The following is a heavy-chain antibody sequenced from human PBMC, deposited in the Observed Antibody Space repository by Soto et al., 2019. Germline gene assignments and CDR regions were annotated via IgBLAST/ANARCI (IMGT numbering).Heavy chain of an antibody. Sequence: SVKVSCKASGGTFSSYTISWVRQAPGQGLEWMGRIIPILGIANYAQKFQGRVTITADKSTSTAYMELSSLRSEDTAVYYCARELAAARSDHDAFDIWGQGTMVTVSS. CDR3: ARELAAARSDHDAFDI. CDR2: IIPILGIA. CDR1: GGTFSSYT. V-gene: IGHV1-69*04. D-gene: IGHD6-13*01. J-gene: IGHJ3*02.